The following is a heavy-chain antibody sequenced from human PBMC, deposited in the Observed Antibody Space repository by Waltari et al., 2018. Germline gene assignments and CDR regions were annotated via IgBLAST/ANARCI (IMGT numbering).Heavy chain of an antibody. Sequence: EVQLLESGGGLVQPGGSLRLSCAASGFTFSSYAMSWVRQAPGKGLEWVSVIYSGGSTYDADSVKGRFTISRDNSKNTLYLQMNSLRAEDTAVYYCAKDRPGEGAALDYWGQGTLVTVSS. V-gene: IGHV3-23*03. CDR2: IYSGGST. CDR1: GFTFSSYA. D-gene: IGHD1-26*01. CDR3: AKDRPGEGAALDY. J-gene: IGHJ4*02.